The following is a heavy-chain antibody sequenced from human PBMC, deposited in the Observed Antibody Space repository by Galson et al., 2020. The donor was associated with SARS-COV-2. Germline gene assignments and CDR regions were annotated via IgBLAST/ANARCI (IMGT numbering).Heavy chain of an antibody. CDR3: ARRIMKMFGGLGY. CDR1: GFTFSSYW. CDR2: IKHDGGEK. J-gene: IGHJ4*02. D-gene: IGHD3-16*01. V-gene: IGHV3-7*01. Sequence: GGSLSLSCEASGFTFSSYWMSWVRQAPGKGLEWVANIKHDGGEKYYVDSVEGRFTISRDNAKNSVYLQMNSLRVEDTAVYFCARRIMKMFGGLGYWGQGTLVTVSS.